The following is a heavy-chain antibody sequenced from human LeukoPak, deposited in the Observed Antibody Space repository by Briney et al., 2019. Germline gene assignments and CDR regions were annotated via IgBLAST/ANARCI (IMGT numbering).Heavy chain of an antibody. CDR3: AREVYYYMDV. CDR1: GFAFSSYE. J-gene: IGHJ6*03. Sequence: GGSLRLSCAASGFAFSSYEMNWVRQAPGRGLEWVSYISSSGSTIYYADPVKGRFTISRDNAKNSLYLQMNSLRAEDTAVYYCAREVYYYMDVWGKGTTVTVSS. CDR2: ISSSGSTI. V-gene: IGHV3-48*03.